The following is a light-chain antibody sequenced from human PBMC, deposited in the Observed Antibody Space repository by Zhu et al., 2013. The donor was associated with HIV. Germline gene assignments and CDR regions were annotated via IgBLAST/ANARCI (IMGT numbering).Light chain of an antibody. CDR2: AAS. J-gene: IGKJ5*01. CDR3: QQYNTYPVT. CDR1: QSVSSN. Sequence: EIVLTQSPDTLSVSLGERATLSCRASQSVSSNLAWYQQKPGQTPRLLIYAASTRATGIPARFSGSRSGTEFTLTISSLQPEDFATYYCQQYNTYPVTFGQGTRLEIK. V-gene: IGKV3-15*01.